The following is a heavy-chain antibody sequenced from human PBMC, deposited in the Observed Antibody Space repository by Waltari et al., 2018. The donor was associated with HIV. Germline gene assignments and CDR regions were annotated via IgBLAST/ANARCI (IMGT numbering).Heavy chain of an antibody. D-gene: IGHD5-18*01. CDR2: IKSVAAGGTT. V-gene: IGHV3-15*01. Sequence: EVRLVESGGGLVKPGGSLRLSCAASGFNFNDASMNLVRQAPGKRLEWVGRIKSVAAGGTTDYAAPVQGRFTMSRDDSKNTLYLQMNSLKTEDTAVYYCATEFYRNGYNFWGQGTLVTVSS. CDR1: GFNFNDAS. J-gene: IGHJ4*02. CDR3: ATEFYRNGYNF.